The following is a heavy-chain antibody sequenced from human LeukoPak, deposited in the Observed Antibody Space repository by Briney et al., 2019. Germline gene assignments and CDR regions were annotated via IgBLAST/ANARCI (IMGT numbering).Heavy chain of an antibody. CDR2: ISAIGGST. CDR3: AKVKGEYQSRDAFDI. D-gene: IGHD2/OR15-2a*01. J-gene: IGHJ3*02. CDR1: GFTFSTYA. Sequence: GGSLRLSCAASGFTFSTYAMSWVRQAPGKGLEWVSTISAIGGSTYYADSVKGRFTISRDNSKSTLYLQMNSLGAEDTAVYYCAKVKGEYQSRDAFDIWGQGTMVTVSS. V-gene: IGHV3-23*01.